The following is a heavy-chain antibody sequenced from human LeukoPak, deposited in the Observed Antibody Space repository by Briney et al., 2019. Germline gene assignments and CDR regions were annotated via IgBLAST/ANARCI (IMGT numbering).Heavy chain of an antibody. V-gene: IGHV1-69*04. Sequence: SVKVSCKACGGTFSSYAISCVRQAPGQGPEWVGRIIPILGIANYAQKFQGRVTITADKSTSTAYMELISLRSEDTAVYSCARTVSGGGSCYFSPQHMFDYWGQGTLVTVSS. CDR3: ARTVSGGGSCYFSPQHMFDY. D-gene: IGHD2-15*01. CDR1: GGTFSSYA. J-gene: IGHJ4*02. CDR2: IIPILGIA.